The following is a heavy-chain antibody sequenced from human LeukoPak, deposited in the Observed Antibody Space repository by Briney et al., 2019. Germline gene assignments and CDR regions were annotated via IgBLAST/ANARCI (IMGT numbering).Heavy chain of an antibody. D-gene: IGHD3-10*01. CDR1: GFTFSSYG. Sequence: GGSLRLSCAASGFTFSSYGMSWVRQAPGKGLEWVSAISGSGGSTYYADSVKGRFTISRDNSKNTLYLQMNSLRAEDTAVYYCAKDGFGELSHLDYWGQGILVTVSS. V-gene: IGHV3-23*01. CDR3: AKDGFGELSHLDY. CDR2: ISGSGGST. J-gene: IGHJ4*02.